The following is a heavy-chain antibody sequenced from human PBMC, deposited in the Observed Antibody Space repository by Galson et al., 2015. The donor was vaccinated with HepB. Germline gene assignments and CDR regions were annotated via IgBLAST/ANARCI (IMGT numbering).Heavy chain of an antibody. Sequence: SLRLSCAASGFSFTRYATTWVRQAPGKGLEWVSSITSSGGNSYYTDSVKGRFTVSRDNSKNTLLLQLNGLRAEDTAMYFCAKDGIMVANNPYHFHYWGQGTLVTVSS. CDR3: AKDGIMVANNPYHFHY. D-gene: IGHD2-15*01. CDR2: ITSSGGNS. V-gene: IGHV3-23*01. J-gene: IGHJ4*02. CDR1: GFSFTRYA.